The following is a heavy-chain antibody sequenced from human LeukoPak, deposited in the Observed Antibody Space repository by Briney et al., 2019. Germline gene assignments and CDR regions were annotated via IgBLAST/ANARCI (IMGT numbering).Heavy chain of an antibody. D-gene: IGHD3-22*01. CDR2: INNDGSGT. Sequence: GGSLRLSCAASGFTFSSYWMHWVRQAPGKGPVWVSRINNDGSGTTYADSVKGRFTISRDDAKNTLYLQMNSLRAEDTAVYYCARDVASSTYHFESSGLLDYWGQGTLVTVSS. J-gene: IGHJ4*02. CDR3: ARDVASSTYHFESSGLLDY. V-gene: IGHV3-74*01. CDR1: GFTFSSYW.